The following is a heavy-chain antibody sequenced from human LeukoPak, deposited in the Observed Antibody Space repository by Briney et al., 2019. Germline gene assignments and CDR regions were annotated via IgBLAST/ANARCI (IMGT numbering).Heavy chain of an antibody. CDR2: LSGRGDST. CDR1: GFSFSSHA. D-gene: IGHD3-22*01. J-gene: IGHJ4*02. V-gene: IGHV3-23*01. Sequence: PGGSLRLSCAASGFSFSSHAMAWVRQAPGKGLEWVAGLSGRGDSTYYADSVKGRFTISRDNANNTLYLQMNRLRVEDTAVYYCAKDRHCESRGGNSFFDNWGQGTLVTVSS. CDR3: AKDRHCESRGGNSFFDN.